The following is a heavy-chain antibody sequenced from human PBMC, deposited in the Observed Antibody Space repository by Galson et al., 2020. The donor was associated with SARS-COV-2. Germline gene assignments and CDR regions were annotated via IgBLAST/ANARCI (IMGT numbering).Heavy chain of an antibody. D-gene: IGHD2-8*01. CDR1: GFTFSSYW. V-gene: IGHV3-7*03. CDR2: INQDGSEK. Sequence: TGGSLRLSCAASGFTFSSYWMSWVRQAPGKGLEWVANINQDGSEKYYVDSVKGRFTISRDNAKNSLYLQMNSLRAEDTAVYYCARDVYCTNGVCSNYYYYGMDVWGQGTTVTVSS. CDR3: ARDVYCTNGVCSNYYYYGMDV. J-gene: IGHJ6*02.